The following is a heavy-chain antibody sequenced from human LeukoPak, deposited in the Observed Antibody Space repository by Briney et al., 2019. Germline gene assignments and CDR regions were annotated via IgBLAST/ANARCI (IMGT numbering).Heavy chain of an antibody. CDR1: GGSISSGGYY. CDR2: IYYSGST. CDR3: ARRASNWNYWFDP. D-gene: IGHD1-7*01. V-gene: IGHV4-31*03. Sequence: SQTLSLTCTVSGGSISSGGYYWSWIRQHPGKGLEWIGYIYYSGSTYYNPSLKSRATISVDTSKNQFSLKLSSVTAADTAVYYCARRASNWNYWFDPWGQGTLVTVSS. J-gene: IGHJ5*02.